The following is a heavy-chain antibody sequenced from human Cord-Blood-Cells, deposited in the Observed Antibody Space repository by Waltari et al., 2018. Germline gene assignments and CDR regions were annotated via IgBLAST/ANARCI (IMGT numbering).Heavy chain of an antibody. CDR3: ARAGYYYGSGSYHDAFDI. J-gene: IGHJ3*02. D-gene: IGHD3-10*01. CDR2: ISPILGIA. V-gene: IGHV1-69*09. CDR1: GGTFSSYA. Sequence: QVQLVQSGAEVKKPGSSVKVSCKASGGTFSSYALSWVRPAPGQGLEWMGRISPILGIANYAQKFQGRVTITADKSTSTAYMELSSLRSEDTAVYYCARAGYYYGSGSYHDAFDIWGQGTMVTVSS.